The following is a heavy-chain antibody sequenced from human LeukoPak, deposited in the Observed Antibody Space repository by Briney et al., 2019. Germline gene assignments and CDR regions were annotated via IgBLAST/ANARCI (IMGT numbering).Heavy chain of an antibody. D-gene: IGHD3-22*01. CDR1: GGSISIYY. J-gene: IGHJ2*01. CDR2: IYTSGST. CDR3: ASVSADYYDSSGPYFDL. Sequence: AETLSLICTVSGGSISIYYGSWIRQPAGKGLECIGRIYTSGSTNYNPSLKSRVTMSVDTSKHQYSLKLSSETAADTAVDYCASVSADYYDSSGPYFDLWGRGTLVTVSS. V-gene: IGHV4-4*07.